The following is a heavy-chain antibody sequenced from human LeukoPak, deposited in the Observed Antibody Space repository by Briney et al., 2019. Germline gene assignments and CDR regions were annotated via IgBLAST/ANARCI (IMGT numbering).Heavy chain of an antibody. CDR3: ARMGDYHLVSFFDY. J-gene: IGHJ4*02. D-gene: IGHD4/OR15-4a*01. Sequence: SETLSLTCAVSGDSIGDYYWSWVRQPPGKGLEWIGYIYKSGSSSYNPSLKSRVTMSVDASKNQFSLRLTSVTAADTAVYYCARMGDYHLVSFFDYWGQGTLVTVSS. CDR2: IYKSGSS. V-gene: IGHV4-4*09. CDR1: GDSIGDYY.